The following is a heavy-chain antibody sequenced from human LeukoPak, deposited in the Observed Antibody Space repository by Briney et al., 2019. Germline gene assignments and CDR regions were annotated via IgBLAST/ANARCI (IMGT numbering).Heavy chain of an antibody. Sequence: TGGSLRLSCAASGFTFSSYSINWVRQAPGKGLVWVSRINSDMSSTNYADSVKGRFTISRDNAKNTLYLQMNSLRAEDTAVYYCARDIAVSGNYFDYWGQGTLVTVSS. V-gene: IGHV3-74*01. D-gene: IGHD6-19*01. CDR3: ARDIAVSGNYFDY. J-gene: IGHJ4*02. CDR2: INSDMSST. CDR1: GFTFSSYS.